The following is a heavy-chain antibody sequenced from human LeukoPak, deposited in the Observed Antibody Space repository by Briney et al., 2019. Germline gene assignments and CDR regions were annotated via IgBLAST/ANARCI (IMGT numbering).Heavy chain of an antibody. D-gene: IGHD1-26*01. Sequence: SEALPLTCIVSGYSVSSGYYWGWVRQPPGKGLEWIGSISHSESTYYNPSLKSRLTISLDKSKNQFSLKLRSVTAADTAVYYCEREGDVVGATIASWGQGTLVTVSS. V-gene: IGHV4-38-2*02. CDR2: ISHSEST. CDR1: GYSVSSGYY. J-gene: IGHJ4*02. CDR3: EREGDVVGATIAS.